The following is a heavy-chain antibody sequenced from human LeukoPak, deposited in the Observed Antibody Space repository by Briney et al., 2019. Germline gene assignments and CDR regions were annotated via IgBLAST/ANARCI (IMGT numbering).Heavy chain of an antibody. J-gene: IGHJ6*03. CDR3: ARVRFGSGSLYYMDV. CDR1: GGSISSYY. Sequence: PSETLSLTCTVSGGSISSYYWSWIRQPPGKGLEWIGYIYYSGSTNYNPSLKSRVTISVDTSKNQFSLKLSSVTAADTAVYYCARVRFGSGSLYYMDVWGKGTTVTISS. D-gene: IGHD3-10*01. V-gene: IGHV4-59*01. CDR2: IYYSGST.